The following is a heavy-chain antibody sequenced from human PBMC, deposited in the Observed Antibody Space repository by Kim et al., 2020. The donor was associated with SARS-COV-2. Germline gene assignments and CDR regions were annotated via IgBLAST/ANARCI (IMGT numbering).Heavy chain of an antibody. CDR3: ATVPIGGYYYGMDV. V-gene: IGHV3-48*04. CDR2: ISSSSSTI. D-gene: IGHD3-10*01. CDR1: GFTFSSYS. Sequence: GGSLRLSCAASGFTFSSYSMNWVRQAPGKGLEWVSYISSSSSTIYYADSVKGRFTISRDNAKNSLYLQMNSLRAEDTAVYYCATVPIGGYYYGMDVWGQGTTVTVSS. J-gene: IGHJ6*02.